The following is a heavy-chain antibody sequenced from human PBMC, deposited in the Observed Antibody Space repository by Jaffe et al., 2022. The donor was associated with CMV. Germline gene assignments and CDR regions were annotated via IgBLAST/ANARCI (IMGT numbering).Heavy chain of an antibody. V-gene: IGHV3-9*01. CDR2: ISWNSGSI. D-gene: IGHD3-10*01. J-gene: IGHJ4*02. Sequence: EVQLVESGGGLVQPGRSLRLSCAASGFTFDDYAMHWVRQAPGKGLEWVSGISWNSGSIGYADSVKGRFTISRDNAKNSLYLQMNSLRAEDTALYYCAKAGGLLWFGEPIHIDYWGQGTLVTVSS. CDR3: AKAGGLLWFGEPIHIDY. CDR1: GFTFDDYA.